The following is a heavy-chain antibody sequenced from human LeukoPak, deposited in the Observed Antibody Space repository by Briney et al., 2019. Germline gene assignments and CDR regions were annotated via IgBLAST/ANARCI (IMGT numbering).Heavy chain of an antibody. CDR1: GYSFTDHF. V-gene: IGHV1-18*04. CDR3: ARDRESYFDY. D-gene: IGHD1-26*01. CDR2: ISAYNGNT. Sequence: ASVKVSCKAIGYSFTDHFMHWVRQAPGQGLEWMGWISAYNGNTNYAQKLQGRVTMTTDTSTSTAYMELRSLRSDDTAVYYCARDRESYFDYWGQGTLVTVSS. J-gene: IGHJ4*02.